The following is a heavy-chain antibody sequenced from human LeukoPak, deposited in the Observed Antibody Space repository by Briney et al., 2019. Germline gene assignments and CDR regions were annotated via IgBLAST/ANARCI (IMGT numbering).Heavy chain of an antibody. CDR1: GFIFSTYG. CDR2: IQYDGSNE. CDR3: ARESLFCSGGSCYLDAFDI. Sequence: PGGSLRLSCAASGFIFSTYGMHWVRQAPGKGLEWVSFIQYDGSNELYGDSVKGRFTISRDNAKNSLYLQMNSLRAEDTAVYYCARESLFCSGGSCYLDAFDIWGQGTMVTVSS. J-gene: IGHJ3*02. V-gene: IGHV3-30*02. D-gene: IGHD2-15*01.